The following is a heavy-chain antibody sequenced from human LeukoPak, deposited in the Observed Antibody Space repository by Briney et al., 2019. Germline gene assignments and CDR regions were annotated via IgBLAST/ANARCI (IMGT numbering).Heavy chain of an antibody. CDR2: ISSSGSTI. V-gene: IGHV3-11*01. Sequence: GGSLRLSCAASGFTFSDYYMSWIRQAPGKGLEWVSYISSSGSTIYYADSVKGRFTISRDNAKNSLYLQVNSLRAEDTAVYYCARDETGHYYYYYGMDVWGQGTTVTVSS. CDR3: ARDETGHYYYYYGMDV. J-gene: IGHJ6*02. D-gene: IGHD3-9*01. CDR1: GFTFSDYY.